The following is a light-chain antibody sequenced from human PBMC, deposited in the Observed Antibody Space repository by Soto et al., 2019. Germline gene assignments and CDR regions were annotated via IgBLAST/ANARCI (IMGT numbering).Light chain of an antibody. CDR1: QSISSW. CDR2: DAS. CDR3: QQYNIYSPT. J-gene: IGKJ1*01. Sequence: IEMTQSPSTLSASVGDRVTITCRASQSISSWLAWYQQKPGKAPNLLIYDASSLESGVPSRFSGSGSGTEFTLTISSLQPDDFATYYCQQYNIYSPTFGQGTKVAIK. V-gene: IGKV1-5*01.